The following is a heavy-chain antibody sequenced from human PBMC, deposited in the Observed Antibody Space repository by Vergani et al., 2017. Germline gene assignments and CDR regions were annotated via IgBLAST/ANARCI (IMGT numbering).Heavy chain of an antibody. J-gene: IGHJ6*02. D-gene: IGHD3-22*01. CDR3: ARDLGDYYDSSPSNYDYGMDV. Sequence: QVKLVQSGAEVKKPGSSVKVSCKASGGTFSSYAISWVRQAPGQGLEWMGRIIPILGIAHYAQKFQGRVTITADKSTSTAHMERSSLRSEDTAVYYCARDLGDYYDSSPSNYDYGMDVWGQGTTVTVSS. CDR1: GGTFSSYA. V-gene: IGHV1-69*04. CDR2: IIPILGIA.